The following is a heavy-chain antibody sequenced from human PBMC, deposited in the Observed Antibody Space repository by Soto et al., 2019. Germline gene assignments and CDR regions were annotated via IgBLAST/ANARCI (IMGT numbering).Heavy chain of an antibody. CDR2: VYNSGST. V-gene: IGHV4-59*01. CDR1: GGSISSNY. D-gene: IGHD6-13*01. J-gene: IGHJ4*02. Sequence: SETLSLTCTVSGGSISSNYWTWIRQPPGKGLEWIGYVYNSGSTNYNPSLKSRVTITEDTSKSQFSLKVNSMTAADTAVYYCAGYRREAVAGYTLDNWGQGILVTVSS. CDR3: AGYRREAVAGYTLDN.